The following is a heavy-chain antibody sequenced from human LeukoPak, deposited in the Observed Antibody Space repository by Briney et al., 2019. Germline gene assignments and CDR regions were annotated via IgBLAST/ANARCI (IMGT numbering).Heavy chain of an antibody. CDR1: GFTFSSYE. J-gene: IGHJ3*02. CDR2: ISSSGSTI. Sequence: GGSLRLSCAASGFTFSSYEMNWVRQAPGKGLEWVSYISSSGSTIYYADSVKGRFTISRDNAKNSLYLQMNSLRAEDTAVYYCARNMGKGSYYAFDIWGQGTMVTVSS. V-gene: IGHV3-48*03. D-gene: IGHD1-26*01. CDR3: ARNMGKGSYYAFDI.